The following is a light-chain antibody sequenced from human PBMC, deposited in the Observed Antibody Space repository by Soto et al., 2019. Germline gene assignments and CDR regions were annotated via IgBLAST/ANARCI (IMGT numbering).Light chain of an antibody. J-gene: IGKJ4*01. V-gene: IGKV3-20*01. CDR3: QQYGDSPLT. CDR2: GAS. Sequence: VLTQSPGTLSLSPGERATLSCRASQIVSGNFLAWYQQMPGQTPRLLIYGASSRATGIPERISGSGSGTDFTLTVNSLEPEDFAGYYCQQYGDSPLTFGGGTKLEMK. CDR1: QIVSGNF.